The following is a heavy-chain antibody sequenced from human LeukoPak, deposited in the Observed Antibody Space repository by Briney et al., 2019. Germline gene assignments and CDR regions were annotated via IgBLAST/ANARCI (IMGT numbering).Heavy chain of an antibody. Sequence: PGGSLRLSCAASGFTFSSYGMHWVRQAPGRGLEWVAVISYDGSNKYYADSVKDRFTISRDNSRNTLYLQMNSLRAEDTAMYYCAKDVHYYDRNTLLMDYWGQGTLVTVSS. D-gene: IGHD3-22*01. CDR1: GFTFSSYG. V-gene: IGHV3-30*18. CDR2: ISYDGSNK. J-gene: IGHJ4*02. CDR3: AKDVHYYDRNTLLMDY.